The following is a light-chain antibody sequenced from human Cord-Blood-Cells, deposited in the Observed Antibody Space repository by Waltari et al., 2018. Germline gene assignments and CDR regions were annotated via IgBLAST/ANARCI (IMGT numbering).Light chain of an antibody. CDR3: QQYDNLPPYT. V-gene: IGKV1-33*01. J-gene: IGKJ2*01. CDR2: DAS. Sequence: DIQLTQSPSSLSASVGVRVTITCQASQDISNYLNWYQQKPWKATKLLSYDASNLETGVPSRFSGSGSWTDFTFTISSLQPEDIATYYCQQYDNLPPYTFGQGTKLEIK. CDR1: QDISNY.